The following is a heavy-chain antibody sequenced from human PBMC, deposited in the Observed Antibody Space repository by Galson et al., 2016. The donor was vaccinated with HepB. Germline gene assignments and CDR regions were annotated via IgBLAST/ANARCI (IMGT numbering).Heavy chain of an antibody. CDR1: GFTFSSYG. CDR2: IWYDGSNK. CDR3: ARDVLRYFDWLLYGGSNYYYYGMDV. J-gene: IGHJ6*02. V-gene: IGHV3-33*01. D-gene: IGHD3-9*01. Sequence: SLRLSCAASGFTFSSYGMHWVRQAPGKGLEWVAVIWYDGSNKYYADSVKGRFTISRDNSKNTLYPQMNSLRAEDTAVYYCARDVLRYFDWLLYGGSNYYYYGMDVWGQGTTVTVSS.